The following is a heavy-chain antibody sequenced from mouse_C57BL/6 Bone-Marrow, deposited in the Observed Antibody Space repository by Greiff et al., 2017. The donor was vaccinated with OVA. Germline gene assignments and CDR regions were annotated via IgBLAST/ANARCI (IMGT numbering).Heavy chain of an antibody. CDR1: GYTFTDYE. J-gene: IGHJ1*03. Sequence: QVQLKESGAELVRPGASVTLSCKASGYTFTDYEMHWVKQTPVHGLEWIGAIDPETGGTAYNQKFKGKAILTADKSSSTAYMELRSLTSEDSAVYYCTRNLYDYDDWYFDVWGTGTTVTVSS. V-gene: IGHV1-15*01. CDR2: IDPETGGT. D-gene: IGHD2-4*01. CDR3: TRNLYDYDDWYFDV.